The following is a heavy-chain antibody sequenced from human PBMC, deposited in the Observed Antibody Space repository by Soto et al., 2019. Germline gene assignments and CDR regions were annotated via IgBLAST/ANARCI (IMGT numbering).Heavy chain of an antibody. CDR2: IIPVLDIA. Sequence: QLMQSGAEVKKPGSSLKVSCKASGGTLTTYNINWVRQAPGQGLEWMGRIIPVLDIANNAQKFQGRVTVTADKSTSTAYLELSSLTSADTAVYYCASGIAAPDAGGNWFDPWGQGTLVTVSS. J-gene: IGHJ5*02. V-gene: IGHV1-69*02. D-gene: IGHD6-13*01. CDR3: ASGIAAPDAGGNWFDP. CDR1: GGTLTTYN.